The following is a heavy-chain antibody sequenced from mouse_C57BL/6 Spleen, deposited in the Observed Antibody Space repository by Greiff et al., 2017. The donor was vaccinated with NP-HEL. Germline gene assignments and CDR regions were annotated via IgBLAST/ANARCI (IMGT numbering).Heavy chain of an antibody. CDR1: GFTFSSYA. J-gene: IGHJ3*01. V-gene: IGHV5-4*01. D-gene: IGHD1-1*01. Sequence: EVQGVESGGGLVKPGGSLKLSCAASGFTFSSYAMSWVRQTPEKRLAWVATISDGGSYTYYPDNVKGRFTISRDNAKNNLYLQMSHLKSEDTAMYYCAREGSLGSTFAYWGQGTLVTVSA. CDR2: ISDGGSYT. CDR3: AREGSLGSTFAY.